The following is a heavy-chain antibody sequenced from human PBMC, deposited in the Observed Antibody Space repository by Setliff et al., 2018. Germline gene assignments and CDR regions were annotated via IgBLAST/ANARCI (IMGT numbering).Heavy chain of an antibody. V-gene: IGHV4-4*07. CDR3: ARDHYDYYDSRQAFDI. Sequence: KPSETLSLTCAVYGGSFSGYYWSWIRQPAGKGLEWIGRIYSRGSTNYNPSLKSRVTVSLDASKNQLSLKLSSVTAADTAVYYCARDHYDYYDSRQAFDIWGQGTMVTVSS. J-gene: IGHJ3*02. CDR1: GGSFSGYY. D-gene: IGHD3-22*01. CDR2: IYSRGST.